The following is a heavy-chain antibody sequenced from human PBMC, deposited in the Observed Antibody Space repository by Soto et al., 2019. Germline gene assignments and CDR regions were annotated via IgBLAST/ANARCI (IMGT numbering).Heavy chain of an antibody. CDR2: IGTAGDT. D-gene: IGHD3-9*01. CDR3: ARAIDYDILTGYPAPPDY. V-gene: IGHV3-13*04. Sequence: PGGSLRLSCAASGFTFSSYHMHWVRQATGKGLEWVSAIGTAGDTYYPGSVKGRFTISRENAKNSLYLQMNSLRAGDTAVYYCARAIDYDILTGYPAPPDYWGQGTLVTVSS. CDR1: GFTFSSYH. J-gene: IGHJ4*02.